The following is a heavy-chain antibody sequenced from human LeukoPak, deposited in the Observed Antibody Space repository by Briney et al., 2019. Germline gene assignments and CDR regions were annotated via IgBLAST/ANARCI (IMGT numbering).Heavy chain of an antibody. CDR3: AKEQYYYDSRGFDY. Sequence: GGSLRLSCVVSGITFSSYAMNWVRQAPGKGLEWVSHIHFRSGGTFYADSVKGRFTISKDTSKNTLYLQMSSLRADDTAVYYCAKEQYYYDSRGFDYWGQGTLVTVSS. V-gene: IGHV3-23*01. J-gene: IGHJ4*02. D-gene: IGHD3-22*01. CDR1: GITFSSYA. CDR2: IHFRSGGT.